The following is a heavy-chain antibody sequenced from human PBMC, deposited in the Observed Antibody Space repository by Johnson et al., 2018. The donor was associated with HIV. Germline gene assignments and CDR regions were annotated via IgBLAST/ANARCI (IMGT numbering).Heavy chain of an antibody. Sequence: QVQLVESGGGVVQPGRSLGLSCAASGFSFSSYGMHWVRQAPGKGLEGVAIIAYDGSNKYYADSVKGRFTISRDNSKNTLYLQMNSLRDEDTAVYYCARRTVTSLFDIWGHGTLVTVSS. CDR2: IAYDGSNK. D-gene: IGHD4-17*01. V-gene: IGHV3-30*19. CDR1: GFSFSSYG. CDR3: ARRTVTSLFDI. J-gene: IGHJ3*02.